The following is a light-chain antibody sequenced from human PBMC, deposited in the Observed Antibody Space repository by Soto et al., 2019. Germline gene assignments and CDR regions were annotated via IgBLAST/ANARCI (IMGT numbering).Light chain of an antibody. CDR2: EVS. CDR3: SSYTSSSTPYV. J-gene: IGLJ1*01. CDR1: SSDVGGYNY. V-gene: IGLV2-14*01. Sequence: QSVLTQPASVSGSPGQSTTISCTGTSSDVGGYNYVSWYQQHPGKAPKLMIYEVSNRPSGVSNRFSGSKSGNTASLTISGLQAEDEADYYCSSYTSSSTPYVFGTGTNVTVL.